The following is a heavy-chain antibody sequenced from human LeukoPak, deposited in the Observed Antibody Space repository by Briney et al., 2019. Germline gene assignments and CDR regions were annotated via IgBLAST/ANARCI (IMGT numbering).Heavy chain of an antibody. J-gene: IGHJ5*02. CDR1: GFTFSSYW. CDR3: AKDLCFGEPPPGNWFDP. D-gene: IGHD3-10*01. V-gene: IGHV3-23*01. Sequence: GGSLRLSCAASGFTFSSYWMSWVRQAPGKGLEWVSAISGSGGSTYYADSVKGRFTISRDNSKNTLYLQMNSLRAEDTAVYYCAKDLCFGEPPPGNWFDPWGQGTLVTVSS. CDR2: ISGSGGST.